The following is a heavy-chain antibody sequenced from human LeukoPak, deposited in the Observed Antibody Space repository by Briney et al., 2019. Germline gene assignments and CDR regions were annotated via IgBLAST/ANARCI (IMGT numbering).Heavy chain of an antibody. Sequence: ASVKVSCKASGYTFTSYGISWVRQAPGQGLEWMGWISAYNGNTNYAQKLQGRVTMTTDTSTSTAYMELRSLRSDDTAVYYCARARAWYCSGGSCYWFDPWGQGTLVTVSS. CDR3: ARARAWYCSGGSCYWFDP. V-gene: IGHV1-18*01. J-gene: IGHJ5*02. D-gene: IGHD2-15*01. CDR2: ISAYNGNT. CDR1: GYTFTSYG.